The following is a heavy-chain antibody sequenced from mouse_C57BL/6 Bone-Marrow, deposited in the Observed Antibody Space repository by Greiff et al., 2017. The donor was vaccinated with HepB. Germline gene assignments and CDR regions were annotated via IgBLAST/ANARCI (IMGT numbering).Heavy chain of an antibody. J-gene: IGHJ2*01. D-gene: IGHD1-3*01. V-gene: IGHV1-64*01. Sequence: QVQLQQPGAELVKPGASVKLSCKASGYTFTSYWMHWVKQRPGQGLEWIGMIHPNSGSTNYNEKFKSKATLTVDKSSRTAYMQLSSLTSEDAAVYYCARGGVYPFYFDYWGQGTTLTVSS. CDR1: GYTFTSYW. CDR2: IHPNSGST. CDR3: ARGGVYPFYFDY.